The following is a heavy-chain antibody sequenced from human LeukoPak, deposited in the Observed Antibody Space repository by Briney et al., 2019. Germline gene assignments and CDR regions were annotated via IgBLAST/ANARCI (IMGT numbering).Heavy chain of an antibody. D-gene: IGHD5-18*01. V-gene: IGHV4-39*07. CDR1: GGSISSSSYY. Sequence: PSETLSLTCTVSGGSISSSSYYWGWIRQPPGKGLEWIGNIYYSGSTYYNPSLKSRVTISVDTSKNQFSLKLSSVTAADTAVYYCARDRTYSPYYMDVWGKGTTVTVSS. CDR2: IYYSGST. J-gene: IGHJ6*03. CDR3: ARDRTYSPYYMDV.